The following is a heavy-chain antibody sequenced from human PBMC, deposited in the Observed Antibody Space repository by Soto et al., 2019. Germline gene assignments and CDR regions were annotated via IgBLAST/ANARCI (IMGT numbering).Heavy chain of an antibody. V-gene: IGHV2-5*02. J-gene: IGHJ3*01. CDR3: AHLMITYGGVVADDAFDF. CDR1: GFSLSDTNVG. Sequence: QITLTESGPTLMNPTQTLTLTCTFSGFSLSDTNVGVAWIRQPPGEALEWLAVIYWDGDKRYSPSLSSRLTVTKGTSENQVVLQMTSVDPVDTATYFCAHLMITYGGVVADDAFDFWGQGTMVTISS. D-gene: IGHD3-16*02. CDR2: IYWDGDK.